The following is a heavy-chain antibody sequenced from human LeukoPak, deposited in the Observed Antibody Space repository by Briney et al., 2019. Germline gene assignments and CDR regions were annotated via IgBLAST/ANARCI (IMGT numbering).Heavy chain of an antibody. J-gene: IGHJ6*03. CDR3: ARGGVNRYQKSYYMDV. V-gene: IGHV1-8*03. CDR1: GYTFTSYD. CDR2: MNPNSGNT. Sequence: ASVKVSCKASGYTFTSYDINWVRQATGQGLEWMGWMNPNSGNTGYAQKFQGRVTITRNTSISTAYMELSSLRSEDTAVYYCARGGVNRYQKSYYMDVWGKGTTVTVSS. D-gene: IGHD1-14*01.